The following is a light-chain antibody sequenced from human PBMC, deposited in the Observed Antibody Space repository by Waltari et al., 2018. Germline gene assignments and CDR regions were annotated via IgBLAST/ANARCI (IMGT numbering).Light chain of an antibody. J-gene: IGKJ1*01. CDR2: KAS. V-gene: IGKV1-5*03. Sequence: DIQMTQSPSTLPASVGDRVTITCRASQSISNWLAWYQQKPGRAPKLLIYKASNLESGVPSRFSGSGSGTEFTLTISSLQSDDFATYFCQQCNTFPRTFGQGTKVEIK. CDR3: QQCNTFPRT. CDR1: QSISNW.